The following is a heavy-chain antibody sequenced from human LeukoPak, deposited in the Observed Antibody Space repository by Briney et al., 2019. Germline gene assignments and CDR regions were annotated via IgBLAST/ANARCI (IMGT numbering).Heavy chain of an antibody. J-gene: IGHJ3*02. CDR1: GGSISSGDYY. D-gene: IGHD3-10*01. CDR2: IYYSGST. V-gene: IGHV4-30-4*01. Sequence: SETLSLTCTVSGGSISSGDYYWSWIRQPPGKGLEWIGYIYYSGSTYYNPSLKSRVTISVDTSKNQFSLKLSSVTDADTAVYYCASYPMYYYGSGSYSHAFDIWGQGTMVTVSS. CDR3: ASYPMYYYGSGSYSHAFDI.